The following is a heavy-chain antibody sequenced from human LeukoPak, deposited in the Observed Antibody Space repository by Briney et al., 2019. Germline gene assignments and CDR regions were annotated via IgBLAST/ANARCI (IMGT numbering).Heavy chain of an antibody. CDR1: GYTLSNYG. V-gene: IGHV1-18*01. CDR3: ARVKNRNAWYGVYFVH. J-gene: IGHJ4*02. Sequence: ASVTVSCKASGYTLSNYGITWLRQAPGQGLEWVGWIAAYNQNTNYALDLLGTVTLTTDTLTSTAYMQLRNLRSDATTLYFFARVKNRNAWYGVYFVHWGQGTLPTVSS. D-gene: IGHD5/OR15-5a*01. CDR2: IAAYNQNT.